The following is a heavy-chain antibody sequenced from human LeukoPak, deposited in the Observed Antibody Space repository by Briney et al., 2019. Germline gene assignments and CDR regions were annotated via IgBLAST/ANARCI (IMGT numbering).Heavy chain of an antibody. V-gene: IGHV1-69*05. Sequence: ASMKVSCKASGGTFSSYAISWVRQAPGQGLEWMGGIIPIFGTANYAQKFQSRVTITTDESTSTAYMELSSLRSEDTAVYYCARAGIAARLTYYYYYYMDVWGKGTTVTVSS. CDR2: IIPIFGTA. J-gene: IGHJ6*03. CDR3: ARAGIAARLTYYYYYYMDV. D-gene: IGHD6-6*01. CDR1: GGTFSSYA.